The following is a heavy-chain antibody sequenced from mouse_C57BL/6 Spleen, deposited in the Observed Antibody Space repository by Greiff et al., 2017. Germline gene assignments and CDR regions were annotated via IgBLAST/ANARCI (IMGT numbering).Heavy chain of an antibody. Sequence: EVHLVESGPGMVKPSQSLSLTCTVTGYSITSGYDWHWLRPFPGNKLEWMGYISYSGSTNYNPSPKSRISITHATSKNHFFLKLNSVTTEETATYYCARARGFFTTVVDYYLDYWGQGTTLTVSS. V-gene: IGHV3-1*01. CDR1: GYSITSGYD. CDR3: ARARGFFTTVVDYYLDY. J-gene: IGHJ2*01. D-gene: IGHD1-1*01. CDR2: ISYSGST.